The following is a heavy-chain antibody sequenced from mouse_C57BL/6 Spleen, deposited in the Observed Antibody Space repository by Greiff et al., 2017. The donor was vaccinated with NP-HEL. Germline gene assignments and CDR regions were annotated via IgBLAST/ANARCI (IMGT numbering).Heavy chain of an antibody. D-gene: IGHD4-1*01. CDR2: IYPGNSDT. Sequence: EVQLQQSGTVLARPGASVKMSCKTSGYTFTSYWMHWVKQRPGQGLEWIGAIYPGNSDTSYNQKFKGKAKLTAVTSASTAYIELSSLTNEDSAVYYCTREEVGTGTLRDYWGQGTTLTVSS. V-gene: IGHV1-5*01. CDR3: TREEVGTGTLRDY. J-gene: IGHJ2*01. CDR1: GYTFTSYW.